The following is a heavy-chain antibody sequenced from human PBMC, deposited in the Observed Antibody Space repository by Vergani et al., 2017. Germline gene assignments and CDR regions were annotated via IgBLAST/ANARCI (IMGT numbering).Heavy chain of an antibody. CDR3: ARTMGSYDAFDI. D-gene: IGHD1-26*01. Sequence: QVQLQESGPGLVKPSETLSLTRTVSGGSISSYYWRWIRQPPGKGLEWIGYIYYSGSTNYNPSLKSRVTISVDTSKNQFSLKLSSVTAADTAVYYCARTMGSYDAFDIWGQGTMVTVSS. J-gene: IGHJ3*02. CDR2: IYYSGST. V-gene: IGHV4-59*01. CDR1: GGSISSYY.